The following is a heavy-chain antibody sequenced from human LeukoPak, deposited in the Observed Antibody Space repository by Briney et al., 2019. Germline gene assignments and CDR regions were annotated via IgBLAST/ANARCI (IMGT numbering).Heavy chain of an antibody. CDR1: GGSISSGGYS. V-gene: IGHV4-30-2*01. CDR3: ARSHRSHDYGDSTPLDS. Sequence: SETLSLTCAVSGGSISSGGYSWSWIRQPPGKGLEWIGYIYHSGSTYYNPSLKSRVTISVDRSKNQLSLKLSSVTAADTAGYYCARSHRSHDYGDSTPLDSGGQGPLVPVSS. J-gene: IGHJ4*02. D-gene: IGHD4-17*01. CDR2: IYHSGST.